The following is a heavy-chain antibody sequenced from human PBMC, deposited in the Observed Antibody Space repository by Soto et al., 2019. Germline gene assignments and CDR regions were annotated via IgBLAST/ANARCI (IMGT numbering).Heavy chain of an antibody. CDR2: ISNSGGNT. CDR1: GYTCSSYA. Sequence: GGSLRLSCAASGYTCSSYAMTWVRQAPGKGLEWVSAISNSGGNTFHADSVKGRFTISRDNSKDTLYLQMNSLRAENTAVYYCPKDQREVSTAARTAFWGHGTAVLVFS. V-gene: IGHV3-23*01. CDR3: PKDQREVSTAARTAF. J-gene: IGHJ1*01. D-gene: IGHD6-6*01.